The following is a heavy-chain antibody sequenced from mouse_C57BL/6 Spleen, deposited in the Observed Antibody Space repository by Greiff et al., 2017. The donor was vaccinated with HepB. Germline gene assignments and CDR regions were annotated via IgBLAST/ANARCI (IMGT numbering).Heavy chain of an antibody. CDR1: GFTFSSYA. CDR2: ISDGGSYT. CDR3: ASSYDYDGDWFAY. D-gene: IGHD2-4*01. V-gene: IGHV5-4*03. J-gene: IGHJ3*01. Sequence: EVMLVESGGGLVKPGGSLKLSCAASGFTFSSYAMSWVRQTPEKRLEWVATISDGGSYTYYPDNVKDRFTISRDNAKNNLYLQMSNLKSEDTAMYYCASSYDYDGDWFAYWGQGTLVTVSA.